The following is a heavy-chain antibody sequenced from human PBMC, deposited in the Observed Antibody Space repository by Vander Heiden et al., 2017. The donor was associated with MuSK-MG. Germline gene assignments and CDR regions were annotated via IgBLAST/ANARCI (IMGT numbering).Heavy chain of an antibody. CDR3: ARGTTWYFDL. D-gene: IGHD1-1*01. V-gene: IGHV3-23*04. CDR1: GFTLSSYA. J-gene: IGHJ2*01. Sequence: EVQLVESGGGLGQPGGCLRLSGAASGFTLSSYATSWVRQAPGKGLEWVSAISGSGGKTQYADSVKGRFTISRDNSKNTLFLQMNNLRAEDTAVYYCARGTTWYFDLWGRGTLVTVSS. CDR2: ISGSGGKT.